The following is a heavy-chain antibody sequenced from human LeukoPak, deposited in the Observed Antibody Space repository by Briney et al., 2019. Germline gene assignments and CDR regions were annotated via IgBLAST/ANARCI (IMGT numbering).Heavy chain of an antibody. J-gene: IGHJ3*02. CDR3: ARLLDYGGNAESQI. CDR1: GGSISSYY. CDR2: IYTSGST. D-gene: IGHD4-23*01. V-gene: IGHV4-4*07. Sequence: PSETLSLTCTVPGGSISSYYWSWIRQPAGKGLEWIGRIYTSGSTNYNPSLKSRVTMSVDTSKNQFSLKLSSVTAADTAMYYCARLLDYGGNAESQIWGQGTMVTVSS.